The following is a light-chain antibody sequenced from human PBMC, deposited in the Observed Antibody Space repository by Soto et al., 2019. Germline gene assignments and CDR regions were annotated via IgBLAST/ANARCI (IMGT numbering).Light chain of an antibody. V-gene: IGKV3-11*02. CDR3: QQLSTWLYT. CDR1: QDVSIF. Sequence: EILLAQYPATLSLSPGERATLSCKASQDVSIFLAWYQQKPGQAPRLLIHDASNRATGLPVRFSVSGSVRDFTLTITSLEPEDFAFYYCQQLSTWLYTCGQGTKLEI. CDR2: DAS. J-gene: IGKJ2*01.